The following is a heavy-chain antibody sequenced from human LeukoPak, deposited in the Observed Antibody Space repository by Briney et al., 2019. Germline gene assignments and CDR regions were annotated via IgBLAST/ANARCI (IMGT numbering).Heavy chain of an antibody. D-gene: IGHD5-18*01. V-gene: IGHV3-7*01. J-gene: IGHJ4*02. CDR3: ARDRWGTRIQLWSEEYYFDY. CDR1: GFTFSSYW. Sequence: GGSLRLSCAASGFTFSSYWMSWVRRAPGKGLEWVANIKQDGSEKYYVDSVKGRFTISRDNAKNSLYLQMNSLRAEDTAVYYCARDRWGTRIQLWSEEYYFDYWGQGTLVTVSS. CDR2: IKQDGSEK.